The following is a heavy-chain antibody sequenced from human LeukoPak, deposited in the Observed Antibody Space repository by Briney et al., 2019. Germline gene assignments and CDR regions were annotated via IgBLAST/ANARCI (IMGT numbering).Heavy chain of an antibody. V-gene: IGHV3-30*18. Sequence: SGGSLRLSCAASGFTFSSYGMHWVRQAPGKGLEWVAVISYDGSNKYYADSVKGRFTISRDNSKNTLYLQMNSLRAVDTAVYYCAKGSGSGWYLDWFDPWGQGTLVTVSS. D-gene: IGHD6-19*01. CDR2: ISYDGSNK. CDR1: GFTFSSYG. CDR3: AKGSGSGWYLDWFDP. J-gene: IGHJ5*02.